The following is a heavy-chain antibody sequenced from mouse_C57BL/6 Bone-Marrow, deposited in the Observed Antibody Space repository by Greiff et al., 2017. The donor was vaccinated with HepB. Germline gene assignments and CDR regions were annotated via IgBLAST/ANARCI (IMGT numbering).Heavy chain of an antibody. Sequence: VQLQQSGAELARPGASVKLSCKASGYTFTSYGISWVKQRTGQGLEWIGEIYPRSGNTYYNEKFKGKATLTADKSSSTADMELRSLTSEDSAVYFCARKDYGSRGAMDYWGQGTSVTVSS. CDR1: GYTFTSYG. CDR2: IYPRSGNT. D-gene: IGHD1-1*01. J-gene: IGHJ4*01. CDR3: ARKDYGSRGAMDY. V-gene: IGHV1-81*01.